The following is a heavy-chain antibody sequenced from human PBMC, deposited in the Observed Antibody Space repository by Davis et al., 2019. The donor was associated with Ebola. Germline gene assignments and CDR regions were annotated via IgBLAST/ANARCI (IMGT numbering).Heavy chain of an antibody. CDR3: ARGPTYYYYYGMDV. CDR2: INHSEST. J-gene: IGHJ6*04. V-gene: IGHV4-34*01. Sequence: SETLSLTCAVYGGSFSGYYWSWIRQPPGKGLEWIGEINHSESTNYNPSLKSRVTISVDTSKNQFSLKLSSVTAADTAVYYCARGPTYYYYYGMDVWGKGTTVTVSS. CDR1: GGSFSGYY.